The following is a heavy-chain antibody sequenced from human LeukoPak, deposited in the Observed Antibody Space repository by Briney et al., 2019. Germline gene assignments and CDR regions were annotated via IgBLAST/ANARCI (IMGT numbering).Heavy chain of an antibody. CDR1: GFTFSSYS. Sequence: PGGSLRLSCAASGFTFSSYSMNWVRQAPGKGLEWVSSISSSSSYIYYADSVKGRFTISRDNAKNSLYLQMNSLRAEDTAVYYCAKDHIVATIFPGYWGQGTLVTVSS. J-gene: IGHJ4*02. CDR2: ISSSSSYI. CDR3: AKDHIVATIFPGY. V-gene: IGHV3-21*01. D-gene: IGHD5-12*01.